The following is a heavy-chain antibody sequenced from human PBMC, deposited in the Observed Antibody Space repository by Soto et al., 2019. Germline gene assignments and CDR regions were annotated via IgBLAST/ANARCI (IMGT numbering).Heavy chain of an antibody. CDR1: GYNFIDYS. D-gene: IGHD1-1*01. CDR3: ARRIPAGKFDS. J-gene: IGHJ4*02. CDR2: MNPKSGHT. V-gene: IGHV1-8*01. Sequence: ASVKVSCRASGYNFIDYSSNWVRQAPGQGLEWMGWMNPKSGHTAHAQKIQGRVILTRDTSINTVYMELSSLTSGDTAVYFCARRIPAGKFDSWGRGTQVTVSS.